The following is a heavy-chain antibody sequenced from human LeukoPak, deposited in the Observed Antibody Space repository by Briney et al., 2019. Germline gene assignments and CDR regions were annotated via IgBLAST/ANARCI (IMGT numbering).Heavy chain of an antibody. J-gene: IGHJ4*02. CDR3: ARYTATTVTLDY. CDR1: GGSISSGDYY. V-gene: IGHV4-30-4*01. CDR2: IYYSGST. D-gene: IGHD4-17*01. Sequence: SETLSLTCTVSGGSISSGDYYWSWIRQPPGKGLEWIGYIYYSGSTYYNPSPKSRVTISVDTSKNQFSLKLSSVTAADTAVYYCARYTATTVTLDYWGQGTLVTVSS.